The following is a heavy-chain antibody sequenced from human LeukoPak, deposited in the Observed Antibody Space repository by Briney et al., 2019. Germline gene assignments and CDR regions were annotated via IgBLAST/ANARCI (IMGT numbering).Heavy chain of an antibody. J-gene: IGHJ3*02. Sequence: SETLSLTCAVSGYSISSGYYWGWIRQAPGKGLEWIGSIYHSGSTYYNPSLKSRVTISVDTSKNQFSLKLSSVTAADTAVYYCARPNLGLDAFDIWGQGTMVTVSS. CDR3: ARPNLGLDAFDI. D-gene: IGHD7-27*01. CDR2: IYHSGST. CDR1: GYSISSGYY. V-gene: IGHV4-38-2*01.